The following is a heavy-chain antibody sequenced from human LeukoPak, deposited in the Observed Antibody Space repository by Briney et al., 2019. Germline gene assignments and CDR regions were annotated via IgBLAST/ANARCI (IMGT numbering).Heavy chain of an antibody. CDR1: GFTFRNYW. V-gene: IGHV3-74*01. Sequence: PGGSLRLPCAASGFTFRNYWIHWVRQAPGKGLVWISRIDNDGSDRIYADSVKGRFTISRDNAKNTLYLQMNSLRAEDTAVYYCARGGYHHGFDIWGQGTMVTVSS. CDR3: ARGGYHHGFDI. D-gene: IGHD5-18*01. CDR2: IDNDGSDR. J-gene: IGHJ3*02.